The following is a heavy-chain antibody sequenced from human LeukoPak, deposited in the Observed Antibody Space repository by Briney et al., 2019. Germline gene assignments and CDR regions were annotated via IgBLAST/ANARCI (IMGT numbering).Heavy chain of an antibody. J-gene: IGHJ5*02. CDR1: GFTFSSYA. CDR3: AKEPVSEGWFDH. Sequence: GGSLRLSCAASGFTFSSYAMIWVRQAPGKGLGWVSAISDSGGSTYYADSVKGRFTISRDNSKNTLYLQMNSLRAEDTAVYYCAKEPVSEGWFDHWRQGNLVTVSS. V-gene: IGHV3-23*01. CDR2: ISDSGGST. D-gene: IGHD5/OR15-5a*01.